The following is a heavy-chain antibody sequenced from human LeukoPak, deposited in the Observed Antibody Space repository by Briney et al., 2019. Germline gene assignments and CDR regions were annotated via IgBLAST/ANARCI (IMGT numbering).Heavy chain of an antibody. CDR2: IYTSGST. J-gene: IGHJ5*02. CDR1: GGSISSGSYY. CDR3: ARVANWVGMLWFDP. D-gene: IGHD7-27*01. V-gene: IGHV4-61*02. Sequence: SQTLSLTCTVSGGSISSGSYYWSWIRQPAGKGLEWIGRIYTSGSTNYNPSLKSRVNISVDTSKNQFSLKLSSVTAADTAVYYCARVANWVGMLWFDPWGQGTLVTVSS.